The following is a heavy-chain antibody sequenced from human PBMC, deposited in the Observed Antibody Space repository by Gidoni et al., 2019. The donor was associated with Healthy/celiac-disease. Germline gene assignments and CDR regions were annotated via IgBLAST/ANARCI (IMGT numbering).Heavy chain of an antibody. V-gene: IGHV3-30*18. Sequence: QVQLVESGGGVVQPGRSLRLSCAASGFTFSSYGMHWVRQAPGKGLEWVAVISYDGSNKYYADSVKGRFTISRDNSKNTLYLQMNSLRAEDTAVYYCAKVSLSGSSWWPKEDDYWGQGTLVTVSS. D-gene: IGHD2-15*01. CDR1: GFTFSSYG. CDR2: ISYDGSNK. J-gene: IGHJ4*02. CDR3: AKVSLSGSSWWPKEDDY.